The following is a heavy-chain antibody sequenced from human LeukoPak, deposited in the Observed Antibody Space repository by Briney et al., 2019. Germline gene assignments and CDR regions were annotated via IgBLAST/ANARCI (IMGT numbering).Heavy chain of an antibody. CDR3: ARDHGSSSFDL. CDR2: ISQDASVR. D-gene: IGHD6-13*01. V-gene: IGHV3-7*01. Sequence: PGGSLRLSCAASGFSFSTYWMSWVRQTPEKGLEFVANISQDASVRNYMDSLKGRCTISRDNAKKSVYLEINSLRADDTAVYYCARDHGSSSFDLWGQGALVTVSS. J-gene: IGHJ4*02. CDR1: GFSFSTYW.